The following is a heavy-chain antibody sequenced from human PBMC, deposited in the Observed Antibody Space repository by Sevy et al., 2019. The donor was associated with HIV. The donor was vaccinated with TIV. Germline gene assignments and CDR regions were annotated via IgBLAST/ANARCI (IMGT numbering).Heavy chain of an antibody. Sequence: GGSLRLSCTTSGFTFDDYAMTWFRQPPGKGLEWVAFITRNSYEANGGTTDYAASVKGRFIISRDDSKSIAYLQMNSLKTEDTAFYYCTRGLATADTPEYYFDYWGQGTLVTVSS. CDR2: ITRNSYEANGGTT. CDR3: TRGLATADTPEYYFDY. D-gene: IGHD5-12*01. V-gene: IGHV3-49*03. CDR1: GFTFDDYA. J-gene: IGHJ4*02.